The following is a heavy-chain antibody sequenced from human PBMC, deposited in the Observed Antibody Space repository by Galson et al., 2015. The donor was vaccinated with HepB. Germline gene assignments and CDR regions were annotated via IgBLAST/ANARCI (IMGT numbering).Heavy chain of an antibody. CDR3: ARRDYYDSSGYLDY. Sequence: SVKVSCKASGYTFTSYGISRVRQAPGQGLEWMGWISAYNGNTNYAQKLQGRVTMTTDTSTSTAYMELRSLRSDDTAVYYCARRDYYDSSGYLDYWGQGTLVTVSS. V-gene: IGHV1-18*01. D-gene: IGHD3-22*01. CDR1: GYTFTSYG. CDR2: ISAYNGNT. J-gene: IGHJ4*02.